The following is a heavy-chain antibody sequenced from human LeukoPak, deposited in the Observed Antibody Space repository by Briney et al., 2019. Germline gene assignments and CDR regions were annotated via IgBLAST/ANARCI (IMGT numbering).Heavy chain of an antibody. CDR1: GYSFTSYW. CDR2: IYPGDFDT. J-gene: IGHJ3*02. CDR3: ARSTGYGSGSQDAFDI. Sequence: GESLKISCKGSGYSFTSYWIGWVRQMPGKGLEWMGIIYPGDFDTRYSPSFQGQVTISADKSISTAYLQWSSLKASDTAMYYCARSTGYGSGSQDAFDIWGQGTMVTVSS. D-gene: IGHD3-10*01. V-gene: IGHV5-51*01.